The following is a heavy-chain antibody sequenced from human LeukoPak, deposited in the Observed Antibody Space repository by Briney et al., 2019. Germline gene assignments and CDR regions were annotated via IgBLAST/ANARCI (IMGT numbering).Heavy chain of an antibody. CDR1: GYTFTSYY. CDR2: INPSGGST. V-gene: IGHV1-46*01. Sequence: GASVKVSCKASGYTFTSYYMHWVRQAPGQGLEWMGIINPSGGSTSYAQKFQGRVTMTRDTSTSTVYMELSSLRSEDTAVYYCAREGRIVVVPAAILYYGMDVWGQGTTVTVSS. J-gene: IGHJ6*02. CDR3: AREGRIVVVPAAILYYGMDV. D-gene: IGHD2-2*01.